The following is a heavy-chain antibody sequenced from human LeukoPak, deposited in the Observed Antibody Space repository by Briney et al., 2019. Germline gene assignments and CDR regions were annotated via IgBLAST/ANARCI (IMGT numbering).Heavy chain of an antibody. V-gene: IGHV3-15*01. CDR3: ATVSLGY. CDR2: IKTKNEGETT. J-gene: IGHJ4*02. CDR1: GFNFIDAW. D-gene: IGHD3-16*01. Sequence: GGSLRLSCAASGFNFIDAWMSWVRQAPGKELEWVGRIKTKNEGETTDYVAPVKGRFTVSRDDSINTVYLQMNSLRTEDTAVYYYATVSLGYWGQEALVTVSS.